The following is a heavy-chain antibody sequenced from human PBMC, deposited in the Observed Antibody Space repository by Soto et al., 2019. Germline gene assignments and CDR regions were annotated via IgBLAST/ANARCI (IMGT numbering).Heavy chain of an antibody. CDR3: ARGRQQWLEYDY. Sequence: SETLSLTCTVPGGSISSYYWSWIRQPPGKGLEWIGYIYYSGSTNYNPSLKSRVTISVDTSKNQFSLKLTSVTAADTAVYYCARGRQQWLEYDYWGQGTLVTVSS. J-gene: IGHJ4*02. D-gene: IGHD6-19*01. V-gene: IGHV4-59*08. CDR2: IYYSGST. CDR1: GGSISSYY.